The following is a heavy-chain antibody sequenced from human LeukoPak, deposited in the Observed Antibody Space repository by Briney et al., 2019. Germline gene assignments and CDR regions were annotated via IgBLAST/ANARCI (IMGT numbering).Heavy chain of an antibody. CDR1: GGTFSSYS. V-gene: IGHV1-69*13. J-gene: IGHJ4*02. CDR2: IIPIFGTA. D-gene: IGHD2-2*02. CDR3: ARDATYQLLYAYY. Sequence: SVKVSCKASGGTFSSYSISWVRQAPGQGLEWMGGIIPIFGTANYAQKFQGRVTITADESTSTAYMELSSLRSEDTAVYYCARDATYQLLYAYYWGQGTLVTVSS.